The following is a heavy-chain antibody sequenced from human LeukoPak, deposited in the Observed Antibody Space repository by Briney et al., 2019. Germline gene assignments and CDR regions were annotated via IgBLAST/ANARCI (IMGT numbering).Heavy chain of an antibody. CDR3: ARVGLSGSSLDF. V-gene: IGHV3-7*02. CDR2: IKQDESDK. CDR1: GFTFSSYW. D-gene: IGHD1-26*01. J-gene: IGHJ4*01. Sequence: GGSLRLSCAASGFTFSSYWMSWVRQAPGKGLEWVANIKQDESDKYYVDSVKGRFTISRDNSKNSLYLQVNSLRAEDTAVYYCARVGLSGSSLDFWGHGTLVTVSS.